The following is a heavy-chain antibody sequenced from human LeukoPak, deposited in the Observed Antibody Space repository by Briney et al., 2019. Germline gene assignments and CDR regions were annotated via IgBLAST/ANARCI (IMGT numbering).Heavy chain of an antibody. J-gene: IGHJ5*02. Sequence: GGSLRLSCAASGFTFDDYGMSWVRQAPGKGLEWVSGINWNGGSTGYADSVKGRFTISRDNAKNSLYLQMNSLRAEDTALYYCAREDDYSNYGTRGDWFDPWGQGTLVTVSS. CDR2: INWNGGST. CDR1: GFTFDDYG. D-gene: IGHD4-11*01. V-gene: IGHV3-20*04. CDR3: AREDDYSNYGTRGDWFDP.